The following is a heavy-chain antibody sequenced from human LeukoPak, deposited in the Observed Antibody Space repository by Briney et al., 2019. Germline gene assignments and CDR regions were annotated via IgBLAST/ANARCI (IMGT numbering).Heavy chain of an antibody. CDR1: GFTFSSYW. Sequence: PGESLRLSCAASGFTFSSYWMHWVRQVPGKGLVWVSHIKSDGSSTSYADSVKGRFTISRDNAQNTLYLQMNSLRAEDTAVYYCARDRGYGFDYWGQGTLVTVSS. CDR2: IKSDGSST. V-gene: IGHV3-74*01. J-gene: IGHJ4*02. D-gene: IGHD5-18*01. CDR3: ARDRGYGFDY.